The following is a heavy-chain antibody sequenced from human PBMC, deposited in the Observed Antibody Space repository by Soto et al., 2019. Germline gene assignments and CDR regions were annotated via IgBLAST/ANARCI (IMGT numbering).Heavy chain of an antibody. V-gene: IGHV4-39*01. Sequence: QLQLQESGPGLVKPSETLSLACTVSGGSISSNSYYWDWIRQPPGKGLEWIGSMYYSGATYHNPSPQSRVTISVETSKNQFSLHLSSVTAADTAVYYCARHAAYDSVWGKSDGSDYWGQGTLVTVSS. J-gene: IGHJ4*02. CDR3: ARHAAYDSVWGKSDGSDY. D-gene: IGHD3-16*01. CDR2: MYYSGAT. CDR1: GGSISSNSYY.